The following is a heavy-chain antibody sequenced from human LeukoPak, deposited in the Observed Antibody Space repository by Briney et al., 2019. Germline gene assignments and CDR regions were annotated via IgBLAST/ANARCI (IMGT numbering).Heavy chain of an antibody. CDR1: GFTFSSYA. D-gene: IGHD3-9*01. J-gene: IGHJ4*02. V-gene: IGHV3-30-3*01. CDR3: ARGVSPYYDILTGYSQPDYFDY. CDR2: ISYDGSNK. Sequence: SGGSLRLSCAASGFTFSSYAMHWVRQAPGKGLEWVAVISYDGSNKYYADSVKGRFTISRDNSKNTLYLQMNSLRAENTAVYYCARGVSPYYDILTGYSQPDYFDYWGQGTLVTVSS.